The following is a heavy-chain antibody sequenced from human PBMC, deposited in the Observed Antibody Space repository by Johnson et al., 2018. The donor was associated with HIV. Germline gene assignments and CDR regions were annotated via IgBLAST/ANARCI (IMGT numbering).Heavy chain of an antibody. CDR3: ARESALGAFDI. CDR1: GFTFSSYD. D-gene: IGHD3-10*01. V-gene: IGHV3-13*01. J-gene: IGHJ3*02. CDR2: IGTAGDT. Sequence: MLLVESGGGLVQPGGSLRLSCAASGFTFSSYDMHWVRQATGKGLEWVSAIGTAGDTYYPGAVKGRFTISRENAKNYLYLQMNSLRAGDTAVYYWARESALGAFDIWCQGKMVTVSS.